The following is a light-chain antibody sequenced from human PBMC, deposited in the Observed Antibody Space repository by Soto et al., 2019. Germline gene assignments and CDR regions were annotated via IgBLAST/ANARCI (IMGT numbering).Light chain of an antibody. CDR2: GTS. J-gene: IGKJ1*01. Sequence: DIEMTQSPSSLSASVGDRVTITCRASQSITSYLNWYQQKAGKAPRLLIYGTSNLQSGVPSKFSGSGSGAEYTLTIGSLQPEVVSIYYCQQSYNNPTFGQGTKVEVK. CDR3: QQSYNNPT. CDR1: QSITSY. V-gene: IGKV1-39*01.